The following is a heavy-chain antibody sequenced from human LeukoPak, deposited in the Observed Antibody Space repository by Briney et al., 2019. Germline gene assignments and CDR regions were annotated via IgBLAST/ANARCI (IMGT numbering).Heavy chain of an antibody. D-gene: IGHD1-14*01. CDR3: ARDPRWGPTGTDDAFDI. J-gene: IGHJ3*02. CDR2: INPNSGGT. CDR1: GYTFTGYY. V-gene: IGHV1-2*02. Sequence: GASVKVSCKASGYTFTGYYMHWVRQAPGQGLEWRGWINPNSGGTNYAQKFQGRVTMTRDTSISTAYMELSRLRSDDTAVYYCARDPRWGPTGTDDAFDIWGQGTMVTVSS.